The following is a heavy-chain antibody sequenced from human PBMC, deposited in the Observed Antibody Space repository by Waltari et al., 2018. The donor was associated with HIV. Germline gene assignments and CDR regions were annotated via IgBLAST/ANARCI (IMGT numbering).Heavy chain of an antibody. CDR1: GHRINDYW. D-gene: IGHD6-19*01. CDR3: ARRGTVAGRGWYFDY. J-gene: IGHJ4*02. Sequence: EVRLVQSGAEVKKPGESLKISCKGSGHRINDYWIGWVRQRPGRGPEWMGVIYLGDSDTTYSPSFQGQVTITADKSISTAYMQWHSLKASDTGMYFCARRGTVAGRGWYFDYWGQGSLVTVSS. CDR2: IYLGDSDT. V-gene: IGHV5-51*01.